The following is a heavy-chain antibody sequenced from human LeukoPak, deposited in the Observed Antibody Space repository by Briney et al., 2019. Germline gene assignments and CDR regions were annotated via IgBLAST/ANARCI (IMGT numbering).Heavy chain of an antibody. D-gene: IGHD2-8*02. CDR2: IGYTGTDT. V-gene: IGHV3-30*02. CDR3: ARDLTERKYYIAY. Sequence: GGSLRLSCAATGFTFSSFGMHWVRQAPGEGLEWVAYIGYTGTDTYYADSVKGRFTISRDNSKNTVHLQVNSLRAADTALYSCARDLTERKYYIAYWGQGTLVTVSS. CDR1: GFTFSSFG. J-gene: IGHJ4*02.